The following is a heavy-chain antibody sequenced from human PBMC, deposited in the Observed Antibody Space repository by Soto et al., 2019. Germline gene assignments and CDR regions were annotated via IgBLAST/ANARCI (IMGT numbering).Heavy chain of an antibody. CDR3: AREMFSRTWYPGD. D-gene: IGHD6-13*01. V-gene: IGHV4-31*03. Sequence: QVQLQESGPGLVRPSQTLSLTCTVSGGSISSGDYYWSWIRQHPGRGLEWIGYVYYSGITFYNTSLKSRLTISVDTSKNQFYLRLGSVTAADTAVYYCAREMFSRTWYPGDWGQGTLVTVSS. J-gene: IGHJ4*02. CDR2: VYYSGIT. CDR1: GGSISSGDYY.